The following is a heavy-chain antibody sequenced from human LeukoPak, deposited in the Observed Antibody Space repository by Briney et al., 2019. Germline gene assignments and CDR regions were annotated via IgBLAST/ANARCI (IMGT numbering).Heavy chain of an antibody. CDR1: GYSISNGYD. J-gene: IGHJ6*03. Sequence: SETLSLTCSVSGYSISNGYDWGWIRQPPGKGLEWIGNIYHSGSTYYNPSLQSRVTISVDTSKNQFSLKMSSVTAADTAVYFCARGGPPGYYYDYYMDVWGKGTTVTISS. CDR3: ARGGPPGYYYDYYMDV. V-gene: IGHV4-38-2*02. CDR2: IYHSGST.